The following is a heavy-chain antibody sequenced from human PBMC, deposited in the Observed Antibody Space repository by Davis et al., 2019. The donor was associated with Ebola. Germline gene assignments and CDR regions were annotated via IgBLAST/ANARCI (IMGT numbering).Heavy chain of an antibody. CDR1: GGSISSYY. CDR3: ARLESDLYYYGMDV. V-gene: IGHV4-59*08. J-gene: IGHJ6*02. Sequence: SETLSLTCTVSGGSISSYYWSWIRQPPGKGLEWIGYIYYSGSTNYNPSLKSRVTISVDTSKNQFSLKLSSVTATDTAVYYCARLESDLYYYGMDVWGQGTTVTVPS. CDR2: IYYSGST.